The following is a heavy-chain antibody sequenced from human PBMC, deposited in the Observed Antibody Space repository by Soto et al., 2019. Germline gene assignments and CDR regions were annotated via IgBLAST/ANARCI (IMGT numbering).Heavy chain of an antibody. CDR3: ARVPDY. V-gene: IGHV4-39*07. CDR1: GGSISSSSYY. CDR2: IYYSGST. Sequence: SETLSLTCTVSGGSISSSSYYWGWIRQPPGKGLEWIGSIYYSGSTYYNPSLKSRVTISVDRSKNQFSLKLSSVTAADTAGYYCARVPDYWGQGTLVTAPQ. J-gene: IGHJ4*02.